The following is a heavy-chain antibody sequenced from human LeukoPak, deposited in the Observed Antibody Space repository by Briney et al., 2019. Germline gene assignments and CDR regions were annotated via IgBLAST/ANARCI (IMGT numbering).Heavy chain of an antibody. Sequence: GGSLRLSCAASGFTFSTYTMNWVRQAPGKGLEWVSSISNSGTYINYADSVKGRFTISRDNAENSLYLQMSSLRAEDTAVYYCARDDFARGTMVRGNYWGQGTLVTVSS. CDR2: ISNSGTYI. CDR1: GFTFSTYT. V-gene: IGHV3-21*01. D-gene: IGHD3-10*01. J-gene: IGHJ4*02. CDR3: ARDDFARGTMVRGNY.